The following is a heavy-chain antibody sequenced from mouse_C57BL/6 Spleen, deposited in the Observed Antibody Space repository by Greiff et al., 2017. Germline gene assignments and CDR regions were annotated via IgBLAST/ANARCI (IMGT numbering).Heavy chain of an antibody. CDR2: ISSGSSTI. V-gene: IGHV5-17*01. J-gene: IGHJ4*01. Sequence: EVKLMESGGGLVKPGGSLKLSCAASGFTFSDYGMHWVRQAPEKGLEWVAYISSGSSTIYYADTVKGRFTISRDNAKNTLFLQMTSLRSEDTAMYYCAGYYDYDHYYAMDDWGQGTSVTVSA. CDR3: AGYYDYDHYYAMDD. CDR1: GFTFSDYG. D-gene: IGHD2-4*01.